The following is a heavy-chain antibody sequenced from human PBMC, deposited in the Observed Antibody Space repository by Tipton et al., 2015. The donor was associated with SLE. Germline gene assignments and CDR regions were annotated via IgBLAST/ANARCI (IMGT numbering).Heavy chain of an antibody. CDR1: GDSISTSFDS. D-gene: IGHD3-3*01. CDR2: VDYTDYT. J-gene: IGHJ1*01. V-gene: IGHV4-39*07. Sequence: TLSLTCTVSGDSISTSFDSWGWIRQPPGKGLEWLGTVDYTDYTYYNPSLRSRVTMSLDTSKNQFSLKLSSVTAADTALYYCATNYDFLEYFQHWGQGTLVTVSS. CDR3: ATNYDFLEYFQH.